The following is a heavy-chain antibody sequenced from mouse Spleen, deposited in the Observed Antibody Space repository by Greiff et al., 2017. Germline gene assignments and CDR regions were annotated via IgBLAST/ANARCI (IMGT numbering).Heavy chain of an antibody. J-gene: IGHJ1*01. V-gene: IGHV5-9-3*01. CDR2: ISSGGGNT. CDR1: GFTFSSYA. CDR3: ASAYSWSFDV. Sequence: DVQLVESGGGLVKLGGSLKLSCAASGFTFSSYAMSWVRQTPEKRLEWVATISSGGGNTYYPDSVKGRFTISRDNAKNTLYLQMSSLKSEDTAMYYCASAYSWSFDVWGAGTTVTVSS. D-gene: IGHD2-10*01.